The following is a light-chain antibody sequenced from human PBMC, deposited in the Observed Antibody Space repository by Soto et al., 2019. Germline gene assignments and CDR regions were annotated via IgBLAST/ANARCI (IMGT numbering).Light chain of an antibody. J-gene: IGLJ2*01. V-gene: IGLV4-69*01. CDR1: SGHSSYA. CDR2: LNSDGSH. Sequence: QLVLTQSPSASASLGASVKLTCTLSSGHSSYAIAWHQQQPEKGPRYLMKLNSDGSHSKGDGIPDRFSGSSSGAERYLTISSLQSEDEADYYCQTWGTLNVVFGGGTNVTVL. CDR3: QTWGTLNVV.